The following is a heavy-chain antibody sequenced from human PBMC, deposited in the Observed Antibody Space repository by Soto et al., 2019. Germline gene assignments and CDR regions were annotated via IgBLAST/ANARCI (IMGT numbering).Heavy chain of an antibody. Sequence: QVQLVQSGAEVKKPGASVKVSCKASGYTFTNYGISWVRQAPGQGLEWMGWISAYNGNTKYAQKLQGRVTMTTDTYTRTAYMELGSLRSDDTAVYYCARGVGSGSYYNQYNWFDPWGQGTLVTVSS. D-gene: IGHD3-10*01. CDR2: ISAYNGNT. J-gene: IGHJ5*02. CDR3: ARGVGSGSYYNQYNWFDP. V-gene: IGHV1-18*01. CDR1: GYTFTNYG.